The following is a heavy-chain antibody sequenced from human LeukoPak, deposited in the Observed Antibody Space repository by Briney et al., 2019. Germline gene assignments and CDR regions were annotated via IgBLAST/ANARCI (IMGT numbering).Heavy chain of an antibody. CDR3: AREEYYYESSHDAFDI. V-gene: IGHV3-7*01. D-gene: IGHD3-22*01. J-gene: IGHJ3*02. Sequence: PGGSLRLSCAASGFTFSSYWMSWVRQAPGKGLEWVANIKQGGSEKYYVDSVKGRFTISRDNAKNSLYLQMNSLRAEDTAVYYCAREEYYYESSHDAFDIWGQGTMVTVSS. CDR1: GFTFSSYW. CDR2: IKQGGSEK.